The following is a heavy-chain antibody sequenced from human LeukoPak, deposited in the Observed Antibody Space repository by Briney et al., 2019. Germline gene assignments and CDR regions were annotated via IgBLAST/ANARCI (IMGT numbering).Heavy chain of an antibody. CDR1: GGTFSSYA. D-gene: IGHD3-22*01. CDR3: ARSLLPKIVVVIRDAFDI. CDR2: IIPILGIA. J-gene: IGHJ3*02. Sequence: ASVKVSCEASGGTFSSYAISWVRQAPGQGLEWMGRIIPILGIANYAQKFQGRVTITADKSTSTAYMELSSLRSEDTAVYYCARSLLPKIVVVIRDAFDIWGQGTMVTVSS. V-gene: IGHV1-69*04.